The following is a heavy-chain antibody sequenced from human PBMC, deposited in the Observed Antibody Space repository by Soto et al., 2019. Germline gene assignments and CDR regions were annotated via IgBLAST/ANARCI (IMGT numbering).Heavy chain of an antibody. CDR1: GFIFSSYG. D-gene: IGHD5-12*01. CDR2: IRYDGSTE. J-gene: IGHJ4*02. V-gene: IGHV3-33*01. Sequence: QVQLVESGGGVVQPGKSLRLSCAPSGFIFSSYGMHWVRQAPGKGLEWVAVIRYDGSTEFYADSVRGRFTISRDNSKNRLYLQMNSLRDEDTAIYYCARVKQGRGGYDSPFDYWGQGTLVTVSS. CDR3: ARVKQGRGGYDSPFDY.